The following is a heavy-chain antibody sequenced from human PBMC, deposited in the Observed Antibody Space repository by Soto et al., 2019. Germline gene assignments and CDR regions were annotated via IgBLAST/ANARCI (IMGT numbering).Heavy chain of an antibody. CDR1: GGSISSGDYY. D-gene: IGHD1-26*01. J-gene: IGHJ4*02. Sequence: SETLCLTCTVSGGSISSGDYYGSWIRQPPGKGLEWIGYIYYSGSTYYNPSLKSRVTISVDTSKNQFSLKLSSVTAADTAVYYCARDAAVGLFDYWGQGTLVTVSS. CDR2: IYYSGST. V-gene: IGHV4-30-4*01. CDR3: ARDAAVGLFDY.